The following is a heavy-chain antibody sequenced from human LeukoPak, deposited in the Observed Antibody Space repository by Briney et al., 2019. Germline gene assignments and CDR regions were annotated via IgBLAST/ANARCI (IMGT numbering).Heavy chain of an antibody. CDR1: GGTFRSYA. CDR3: AREPRQSSLTKGGFDY. J-gene: IGHJ4*02. CDR2: IIPIFGTA. D-gene: IGHD6-13*01. Sequence: SVKVSCKASGGTFRSYAISWVRQAPGQGLEWMGGIIPIFGTANYAQKFQGRVTITADESTSTAYMELSSLRSEDTAVYYCAREPRQSSLTKGGFDYWGQGTLVTVSS. V-gene: IGHV1-69*13.